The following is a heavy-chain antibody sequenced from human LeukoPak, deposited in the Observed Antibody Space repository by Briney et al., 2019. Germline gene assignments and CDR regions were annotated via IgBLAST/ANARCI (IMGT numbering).Heavy chain of an antibody. CDR3: ARSSRDTVTTSGPGYYYYGMDV. CDR2: IYPGDSDT. V-gene: IGHV5-51*01. D-gene: IGHD4-17*01. CDR1: GYSFTSYW. J-gene: IGHJ6*02. Sequence: PGESLKISCKGSGYSFTSYWIGWVRQMPGKGLEWMGIIYPGDSDTRYSPSFQGQVTISADKSISTAYLQWSSLKASDTAMYYCARSSRDTVTTSGPGYYYYGMDVWGQGTTVTVSS.